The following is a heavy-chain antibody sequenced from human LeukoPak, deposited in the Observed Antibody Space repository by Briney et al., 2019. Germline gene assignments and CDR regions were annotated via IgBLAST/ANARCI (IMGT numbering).Heavy chain of an antibody. V-gene: IGHV3-23*01. J-gene: IGHJ4*02. CDR2: ISGSGGST. CDR1: GFTFSSYA. Sequence: GGSLRLSCAASGFTFSSYAMSWVRQAPGKGLEWVSAISGSGGSTYYADSVKGRFTISRDNSKNTLYLQMNSLRAEDTAVYYCAKEALYSSGWYGGFDYWGQGTLVTVSS. CDR3: AKEALYSSGWYGGFDY. D-gene: IGHD6-19*01.